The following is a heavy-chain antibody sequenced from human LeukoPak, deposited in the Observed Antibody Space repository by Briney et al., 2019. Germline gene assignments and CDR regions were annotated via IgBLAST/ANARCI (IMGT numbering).Heavy chain of an antibody. CDR1: GGSISSGDYY. D-gene: IGHD3-10*01. J-gene: IGHJ6*02. V-gene: IGHV4-39*01. CDR3: ARLLASISMVRGVIEIYYYGMDV. Sequence: SETLSLTCTVSGGSISSGDYYWSWIRQPPGKGLEWIGSIYYSGSTYYNPSLKSRVTISVDTSKNQFSLKLSSVTAADTAVYYCARLLASISMVRGVIEIYYYGMDVWGQGTTVTVSS. CDR2: IYYSGST.